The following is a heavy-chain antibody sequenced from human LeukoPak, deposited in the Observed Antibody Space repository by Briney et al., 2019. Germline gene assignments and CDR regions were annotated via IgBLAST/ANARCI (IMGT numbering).Heavy chain of an antibody. D-gene: IGHD2-15*01. Sequence: SETLSLTCTVSGDSISTYYWTWIRQPPGEGLEWIGYIYYSGSPNYNPSLKSRVTISVDTSKNQFSLKLTSVTAADTAVYYCARGDCSGGSCYSGPFDYWGQGTLVTVSS. V-gene: IGHV4-59*01. CDR1: GDSISTYY. J-gene: IGHJ4*02. CDR3: ARGDCSGGSCYSGPFDY. CDR2: IYYSGSP.